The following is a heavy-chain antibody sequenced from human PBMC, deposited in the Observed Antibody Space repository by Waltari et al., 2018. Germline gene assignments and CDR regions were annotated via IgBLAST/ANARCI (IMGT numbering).Heavy chain of an antibody. D-gene: IGHD2-8*02. J-gene: IGHJ4*02. CDR1: GGTFSSYA. V-gene: IGHV1-69*12. CDR3: AVNLGYCTGGVCPRDY. CDR2: IIPIFCTA. Sequence: QVQLVQSGAEVKKPGSSVKVSCKASGGTFSSYAISWVRQAPGQGLEWMGGIIPIFCTADYAEEFQGRVTITADESTGTAYMELSSLRSEDTAVYYCAVNLGYCTGGVCPRDYWGQGTLVTVSS.